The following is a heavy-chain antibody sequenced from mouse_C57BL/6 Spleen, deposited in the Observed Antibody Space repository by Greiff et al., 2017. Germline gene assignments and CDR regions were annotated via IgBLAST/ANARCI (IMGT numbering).Heavy chain of an antibody. V-gene: IGHV1-82*01. CDR2: IYPGDGDT. D-gene: IGHD1-1*01. CDR1: GYAFSSSW. CDR3: ARLGTTVVGAMDY. Sequence: QVQLQQSGAELARPGASVKISCKASGYAFSSSWLNWVKQRPGKGLEWIGRIYPGDGDTNYNGKFKGKATLTADKSSSTAYMQLSSLTSEDSAVYFCARLGTTVVGAMDYWGQGTSVTVSS. J-gene: IGHJ4*01.